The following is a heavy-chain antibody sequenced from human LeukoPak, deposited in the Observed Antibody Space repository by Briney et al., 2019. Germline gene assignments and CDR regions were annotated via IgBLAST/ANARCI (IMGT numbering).Heavy chain of an antibody. Sequence: PSETLSLTCTVSGGSISTYYWSWTRLPPGKGLECIGYIYYSGSTNYNPSLNSRVTISVDTSKNQFSLKLSSVTAADTAVYYCARRGCSSTSCPFDLWGQGALVTVSS. CDR2: IYYSGST. D-gene: IGHD2-2*01. V-gene: IGHV4-59*08. CDR1: GGSISTYY. J-gene: IGHJ4*02. CDR3: ARRGCSSTSCPFDL.